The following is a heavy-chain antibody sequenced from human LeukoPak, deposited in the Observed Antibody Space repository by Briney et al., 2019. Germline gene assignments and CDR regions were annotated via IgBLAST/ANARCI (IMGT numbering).Heavy chain of an antibody. CDR2: INHSGST. V-gene: IGHV4-34*01. CDR3: ARIVGAIGVGDY. D-gene: IGHD1-26*01. Sequence: SETLSLTCAVYGGSFSGYYWSWIRQPPGKGLGWIGEINHSGSTNYNPSLKSRVTISVDTSKNQFSLKPSSVTAADTAVYYCARIVGAIGVGDYWGQGTLVTVSS. CDR1: GGSFSGYY. J-gene: IGHJ4*02.